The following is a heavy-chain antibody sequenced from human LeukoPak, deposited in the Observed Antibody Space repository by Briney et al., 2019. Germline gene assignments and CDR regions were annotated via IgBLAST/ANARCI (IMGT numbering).Heavy chain of an antibody. CDR3: ARVYPPYGDYVVDY. Sequence: GGSLRLSCAASGFTFSSYAMHWVRQAPGKGLEWVAVVSYDGSNKYYADSVKGRFTISRDNSKNTLYLQMNSLRAEDTAVYYCARVYPPYGDYVVDYWGQGTLVTVSS. CDR1: GFTFSSYA. V-gene: IGHV3-30-3*01. J-gene: IGHJ4*02. CDR2: VSYDGSNK. D-gene: IGHD4-17*01.